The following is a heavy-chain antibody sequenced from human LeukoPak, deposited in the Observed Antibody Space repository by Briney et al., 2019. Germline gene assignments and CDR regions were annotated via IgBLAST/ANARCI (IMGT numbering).Heavy chain of an antibody. CDR2: ISPAGGSI. CDR3: AKRHCSGGSCFSGVDY. V-gene: IGHV3-23*01. CDR1: GFTFSTYA. J-gene: IGHJ4*02. D-gene: IGHD2-15*01. Sequence: GGSLRLSCAASGFTFSTYAMSWVRQAPGKGLEWASLISPAGGSIYHADSVKGRFTISRDNSENTLYLQMSSLRTEDTAVYYCAKRHCSGGSCFSGVDYWGQGTLVTVSS.